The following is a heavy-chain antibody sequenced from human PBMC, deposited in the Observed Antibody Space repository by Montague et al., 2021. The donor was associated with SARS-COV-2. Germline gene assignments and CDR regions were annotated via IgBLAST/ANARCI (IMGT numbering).Heavy chain of an antibody. CDR2: IYDRGTC. Sequence: SETLSLTCIVSGGSINSSTYYWAWIRQPPGKGREWIATIYDRGTCWSYPSLGSRVTVSADTSRNQFNLKLTSVTAADMGLYYCARRVTSGVFDVWGQGTMVTVSS. CDR3: ARRVTSGVFDV. CDR1: GGSINSSTYY. V-gene: IGHV4-39*01. D-gene: IGHD5-18*01. J-gene: IGHJ3*01.